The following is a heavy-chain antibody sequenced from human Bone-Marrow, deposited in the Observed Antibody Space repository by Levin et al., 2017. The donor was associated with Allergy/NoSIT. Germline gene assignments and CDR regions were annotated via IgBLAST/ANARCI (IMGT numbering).Heavy chain of an antibody. CDR3: AKSRNLLLLDDAFHL. CDR2: ISYDGTEK. D-gene: IGHD2-15*01. J-gene: IGHJ3*01. CDR1: GFSFSRSA. Sequence: PGGSLRLSCVASGFSFSRSAMHWVRQAPGKGLEWVAVISYDGTEKFYIDSVKGRFNIFRDNSENTLSLQMNSLRADDTAVYYCAKSRNLLLLDDAFHLRGQGTVVTVSS. V-gene: IGHV3-30-3*02.